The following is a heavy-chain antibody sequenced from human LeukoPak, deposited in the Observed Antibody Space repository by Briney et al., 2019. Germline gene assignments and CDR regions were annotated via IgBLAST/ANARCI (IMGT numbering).Heavy chain of an antibody. CDR2: ISYDGNNK. CDR3: AKTGYSSGWWGDFQH. Sequence: PGGSLRLSCAASGFTFSNYAMYWVRQAPVKGLEWVAVISYDGNNKYTANARFTISRDNSKNTLYLQVNSLRAEDTAVYYCAKTGYSSGWWGDFQHWGQGTLVTVSS. V-gene: IGHV3-30*04. J-gene: IGHJ1*01. D-gene: IGHD6-19*01. CDR1: GFTFSNYA.